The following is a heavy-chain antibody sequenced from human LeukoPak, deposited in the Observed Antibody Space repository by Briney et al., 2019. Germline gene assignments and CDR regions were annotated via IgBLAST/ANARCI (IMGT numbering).Heavy chain of an antibody. J-gene: IGHJ4*02. Sequence: VASVKVSCKASGFTFTSSAMQWVRQARGQRLEWIGWIVVGSGNTNYAQKFQERVTITRDMSTSTAYMELSSLRSEDTAVYYCAAGLRAAWTNTPQREFDYWGQGTLVTVSS. D-gene: IGHD2-15*01. CDR3: AAGLRAAWTNTPQREFDY. CDR1: GFTFTSSA. V-gene: IGHV1-58*02. CDR2: IVVGSGNT.